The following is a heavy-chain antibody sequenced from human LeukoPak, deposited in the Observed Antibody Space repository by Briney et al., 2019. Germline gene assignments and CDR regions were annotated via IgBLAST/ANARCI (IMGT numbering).Heavy chain of an antibody. CDR1: GGTFSSYA. Sequence: GASVKVSCKASGGTFSSYAISWVRQAPGQGLEWMGRIIPILGIANYAQKFQGRVTITADKSTSTAYMELSSLRSEDTAVYYCARVMIYYGSGGYPYCMDVWGQGTTVTVSS. J-gene: IGHJ6*02. D-gene: IGHD3-10*01. V-gene: IGHV1-69*04. CDR2: IIPILGIA. CDR3: ARVMIYYGSGGYPYCMDV.